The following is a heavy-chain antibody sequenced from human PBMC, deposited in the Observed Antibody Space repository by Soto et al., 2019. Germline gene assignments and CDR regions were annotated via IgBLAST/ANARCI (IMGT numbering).Heavy chain of an antibody. J-gene: IGHJ6*02. CDR3: ALGDSSPYYYYYGMDV. CDR1: GGTSSSYA. V-gene: IGHV1-69*13. D-gene: IGHD6-13*01. Sequence: ASVKVSCKASGGTSSSYAISWVRQAPGQGLEWMGGIIPIFGTANYAQKFQGRVTITADESTSTAYMELSSLRSEDTAVYYCALGDSSPYYYYYGMDVWGQGTTVTVSS. CDR2: IIPIFGTA.